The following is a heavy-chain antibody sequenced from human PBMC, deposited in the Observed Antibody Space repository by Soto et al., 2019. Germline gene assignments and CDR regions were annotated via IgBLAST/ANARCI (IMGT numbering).Heavy chain of an antibody. CDR2: IIPIFGTA. D-gene: IGHD3-16*01. CDR3: ARGAAGGRLGLVYYRMDV. Sequence: ASVKVSCKASGGTFSSYAISWVRQAPGQGLEWMGGIIPIFGTANYAQKFQGRVTITADKSTSTAYMELSSLRSEDTAVYYCARGAAGGRLGLVYYRMDVWGQGTTVTVSS. CDR1: GGTFSSYA. V-gene: IGHV1-69*06. J-gene: IGHJ6*02.